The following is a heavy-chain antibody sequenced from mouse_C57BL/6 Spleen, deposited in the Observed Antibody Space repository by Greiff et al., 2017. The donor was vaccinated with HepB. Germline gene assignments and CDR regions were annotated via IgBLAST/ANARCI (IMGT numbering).Heavy chain of an antibody. Sequence: QVQLKQSGPELVKPGASVKISCKASGYAFSSSWMNWVKQRPGKGLEWIGRIYPGDGDTNYNGKFKGKATLTADKSSSTAYMQLSSLTSEDSAVYFCAPSYYSNSWFAYWGQGTLVTVSA. V-gene: IGHV1-82*01. CDR1: GYAFSSSW. J-gene: IGHJ3*01. D-gene: IGHD2-5*01. CDR3: APSYYSNSWFAY. CDR2: IYPGDGDT.